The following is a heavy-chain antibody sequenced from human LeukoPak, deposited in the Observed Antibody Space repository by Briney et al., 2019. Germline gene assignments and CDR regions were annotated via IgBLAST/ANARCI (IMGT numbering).Heavy chain of an antibody. J-gene: IGHJ4*02. CDR3: ARFPRSGPDS. CDR2: ISYDGSNK. CDR1: GFIFSSYA. Sequence: GGSLRLSCAASGFIFSSYAMHWVRQAPGKGLEWVAVISYDGSNKYYADSVKGRFTISRDNSKTTLYLQMNSLRAEDTAVYYCARFPRSGPDSWGQGTLVTVSS. D-gene: IGHD3-10*01. V-gene: IGHV3-30-3*01.